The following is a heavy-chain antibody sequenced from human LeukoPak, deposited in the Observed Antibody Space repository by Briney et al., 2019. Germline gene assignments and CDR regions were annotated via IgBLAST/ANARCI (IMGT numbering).Heavy chain of an antibody. D-gene: IGHD6-13*01. CDR1: GYTFTGYY. CDR2: INPNSGGT. Sequence: GASVKVSCKASGYTFTGYYMHWVRQAPGQGLEWMGWINPNSGGTNYAQKFQGRVTMTRDTSISTAYMELSRLRSDDTAVYYCARDGPAAVSPSNWFDPWGQGTLVTVSS. CDR3: ARDGPAAVSPSNWFDP. V-gene: IGHV1-2*02. J-gene: IGHJ5*02.